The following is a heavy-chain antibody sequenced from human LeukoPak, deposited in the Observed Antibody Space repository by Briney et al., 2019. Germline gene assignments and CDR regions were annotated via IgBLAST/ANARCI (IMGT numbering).Heavy chain of an antibody. CDR2: IYHSGST. CDR1: GYSISSGYY. J-gene: IGHJ4*02. Sequence: PSETLSLICSVSGYSISSGYYWGWTRQPPGKGLEWIGCIYHSGSTNYSPSLKRRVTISIDTSKNQFSLKLSSVTAADTAVDYCARVGVPSSWYSHAPYYFDYWGQGTLVTVSS. V-gene: IGHV4-38-2*02. D-gene: IGHD6-13*01. CDR3: ARVGVPSSWYSHAPYYFDY.